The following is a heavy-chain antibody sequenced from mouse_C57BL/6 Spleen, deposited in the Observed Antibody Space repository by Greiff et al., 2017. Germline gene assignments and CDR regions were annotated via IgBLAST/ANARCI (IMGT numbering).Heavy chain of an antibody. D-gene: IGHD2-2*01. CDR1: GFSLPSYG. V-gene: IGHV2-5*01. J-gene: IGHJ4*01. CDR3: AKNGNDGDAMDY. CDR2: IWRGGST. Sequence: VQLQQSGPGLVQPSQSLSITCTVSGFSLPSYGVHWFRQSPGKGLEWLGVIWRGGSTDYNAAFMTRLSITKDNSKSQVFFKMNSLQADDTAIYYVAKNGNDGDAMDYWGQGTSVTVSS.